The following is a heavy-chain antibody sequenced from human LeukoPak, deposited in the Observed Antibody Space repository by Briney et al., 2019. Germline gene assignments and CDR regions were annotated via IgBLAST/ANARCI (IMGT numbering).Heavy chain of an antibody. CDR3: ARGGLGYSYGSFDY. Sequence: SETLPLTCTVSGGSISSYYWSWIRQPPGKGLEWIEYIYYSGSTNYNPSLKNRVTISVDTSKNQFSLKLSSVTAADTAVYYCARGGLGYSYGSFDYWGQGTLVTVSS. D-gene: IGHD5-18*01. J-gene: IGHJ4*02. CDR2: IYYSGST. CDR1: GGSISSYY. V-gene: IGHV4-59*01.